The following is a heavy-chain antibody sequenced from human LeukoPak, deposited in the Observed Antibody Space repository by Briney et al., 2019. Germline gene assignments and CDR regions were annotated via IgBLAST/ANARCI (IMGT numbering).Heavy chain of an antibody. CDR1: GFTFSSYN. V-gene: IGHV3-21*01. D-gene: IGHD2-15*01. CDR3: ATGIVVVVAARFDY. J-gene: IGHJ4*02. Sequence: GGSLRLSCAASGFTFSSYNMNWVRQAPGKGLEWVSSISSSSTYIHYADSVKGRFTISRDNAKNSLYLQMNSLRAEATAVYYCATGIVVVVAARFDYWGQGTLVTVSS. CDR2: ISSSSTYI.